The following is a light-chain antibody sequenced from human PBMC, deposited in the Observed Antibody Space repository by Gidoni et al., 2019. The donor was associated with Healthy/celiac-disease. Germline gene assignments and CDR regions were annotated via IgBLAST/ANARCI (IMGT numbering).Light chain of an antibody. Sequence: EIVLTQSPGTLSLSPGERATLACRASQSVSSSYLAWYQQKPGQAPRLLIYGASSRATGIPDRFSGSGSGTDFTLTIGRLEPEDFAVYYCQQYGSSPWTFGQXTKVEIK. CDR1: QSVSSSY. CDR2: GAS. V-gene: IGKV3-20*01. CDR3: QQYGSSPWT. J-gene: IGKJ1*01.